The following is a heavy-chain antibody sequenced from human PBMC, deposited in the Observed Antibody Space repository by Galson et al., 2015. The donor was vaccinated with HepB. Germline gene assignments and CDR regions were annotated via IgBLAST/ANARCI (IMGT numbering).Heavy chain of an antibody. V-gene: IGHV1-69*02. CDR1: GGTFSNYI. CDR2: IIPLFGVS. J-gene: IGHJ4*02. CDR3: VINYFDTSGYFDF. Sequence: SVKVSCKASGGTFSNYITSWVRQAPGQGLEWMGKIIPLFGVSNYAQDFQDRVTITADKSTNITDMEMHSLTSGDTAVYFCVINYFDTSGYFDFWGQGTLVTGSS. D-gene: IGHD3-22*01.